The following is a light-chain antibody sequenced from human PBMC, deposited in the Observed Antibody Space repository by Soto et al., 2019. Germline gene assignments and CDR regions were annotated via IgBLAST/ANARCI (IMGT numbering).Light chain of an antibody. Sequence: EIQMTQSPSSLSASIVDRVTITCRASQRIRTSLNWYQHKPGKAPKLLIYAASSLESGVPSRFSGSGSGTDFTLTISSLQPEDFATYYCQQSFVTPRTFGQGTKVDI. V-gene: IGKV1-39*01. CDR3: QQSFVTPRT. J-gene: IGKJ1*01. CDR1: QRIRTS. CDR2: AAS.